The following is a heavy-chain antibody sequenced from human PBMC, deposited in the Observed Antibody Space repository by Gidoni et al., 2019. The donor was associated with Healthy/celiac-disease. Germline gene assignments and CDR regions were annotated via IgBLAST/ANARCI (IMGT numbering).Heavy chain of an antibody. CDR2: ISSSSSYI. CDR1: GFPFSSYS. J-gene: IGHJ6*02. Sequence: EVQLVESGGGLVKPGGSLRLSCAASGFPFSSYSMNWVRQAPGKGLEWVSSISSSSSYIYYADSVKGRVTISRDNAKNTLYLQMNSLRAEDTAVYYCARDDSSSSWYYYYYGRDVWGQGTTVTVSS. D-gene: IGHD6-13*01. CDR3: ARDDSSSSWYYYYYGRDV. V-gene: IGHV3-21*01.